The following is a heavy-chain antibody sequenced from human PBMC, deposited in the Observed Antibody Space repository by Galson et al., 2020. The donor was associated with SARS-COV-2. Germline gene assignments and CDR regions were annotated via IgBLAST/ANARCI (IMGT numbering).Heavy chain of an antibody. D-gene: IGHD6-13*01. Sequence: SQTLSLTCTVSGGSIISSSYYWGWIRQPPGKGLEWIGTIYYSGTTYYNPSLRSRVTISVDTSKNQFSLKLSSVTAADTAVYYCASPPPYSSRILYYFDSWGQGTLVTVSS. CDR2: IYYSGTT. J-gene: IGHJ4*02. CDR1: GGSIISSSYY. CDR3: ASPPPYSSRILYYFDS. V-gene: IGHV4-39*01.